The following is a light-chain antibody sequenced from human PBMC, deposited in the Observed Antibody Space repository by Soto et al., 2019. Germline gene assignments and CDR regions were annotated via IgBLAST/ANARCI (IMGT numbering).Light chain of an antibody. J-gene: IGKJ2*01. CDR2: KAS. CDR1: ESISTW. Sequence: DIQMTQSPSTLSASVGDRVTITCRASESISTWLAWFPQKPGKAPKLLIYKASSLESEVPSRFTGSGSGTEFTLTISSLQPDDLATYYCQQYNSYSYTFGQGTKLEIK. V-gene: IGKV1-5*03. CDR3: QQYNSYSYT.